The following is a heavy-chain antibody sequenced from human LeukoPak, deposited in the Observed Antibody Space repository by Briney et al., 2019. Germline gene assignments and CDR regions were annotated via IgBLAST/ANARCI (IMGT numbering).Heavy chain of an antibody. CDR2: IYYSGST. CDR1: GGSISSGDYY. V-gene: IGHV4-30-4*08. CDR3: ARDHKYYYYMDV. J-gene: IGHJ6*03. Sequence: KPSETLSLTCTVSGGSISSGDYYWSWIRQPPGKGLEWIGYIYYSGSTYYNPSPKSRVTISVDTSKNQFSLKLSSVTAADTAVYYCARDHKYYYYMDVWGKGTTVTVSS.